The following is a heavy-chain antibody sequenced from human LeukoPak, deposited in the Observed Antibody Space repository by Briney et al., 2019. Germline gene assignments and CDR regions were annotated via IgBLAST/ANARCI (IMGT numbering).Heavy chain of an antibody. CDR1: GFTFSSYW. V-gene: IGHV3-7*01. J-gene: IGHJ4*02. CDR2: IKQDGSEK. Sequence: GGSLRLSCAASGFTFSSYWMNWVRQAPGKGLEWVANIKQDGSEKYYVDSVKGRFTISRDNAKNTLYLHMNSLRDEDTAVYFCARGPPDGSGSYYPGDYWGQGTLVTVSS. D-gene: IGHD3-10*01. CDR3: ARGPPDGSGSYYPGDY.